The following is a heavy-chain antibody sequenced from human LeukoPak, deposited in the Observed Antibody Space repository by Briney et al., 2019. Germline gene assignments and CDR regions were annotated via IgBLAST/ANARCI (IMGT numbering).Heavy chain of an antibody. CDR2: INHSGST. Sequence: SETLSLTCAVYGGSFSVYYWSWIRRPPGKGLEWIGEINHSGSTNYNLSLKSRVTISVDTSKNQFSLKLSSVTAADTAVYYCAFSSAYQQHCGQGTLVTVSS. D-gene: IGHD3-22*01. CDR3: AFSSAYQQH. V-gene: IGHV4-34*01. CDR1: GGSFSVYY. J-gene: IGHJ1*01.